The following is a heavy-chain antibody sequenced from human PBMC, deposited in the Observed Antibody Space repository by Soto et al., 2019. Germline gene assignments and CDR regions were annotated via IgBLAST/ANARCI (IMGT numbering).Heavy chain of an antibody. CDR1: GYSFTSYW. V-gene: IGHV5-51*01. J-gene: IGHJ6*02. CDR3: ARGPYYYGTGRDMDV. D-gene: IGHD3-10*01. CDR2: IYPGDSDT. Sequence: PGESLKISCKGSGYSFTSYWIGWVRQMPGKGLEWMGIIYPGDSDTRYSPSFQGQVTISADKSISTAYLQWSSLKASDTAMYYCARGPYYYGTGRDMDVWGQGTTVTVSS.